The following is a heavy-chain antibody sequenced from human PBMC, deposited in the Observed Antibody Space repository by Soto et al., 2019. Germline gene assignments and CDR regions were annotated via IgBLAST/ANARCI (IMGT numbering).Heavy chain of an antibody. J-gene: IGHJ5*02. CDR2: IYWDDDK. CDR3: AHSPLGYCSSTSCYYNWFDP. CDR1: GFSLSTSGVG. V-gene: IGHV2-5*02. Sequence: QITLKESGPTLVKPTQTLTLTCTFSGFSLSTSGVGVGWIRQPPGKALEWLALIYWDDDKLYSPSLKSRLTITKDTSNNQVVLTMTNMDPVDTATYYCAHSPLGYCSSTSCYYNWFDPWGQGTLVTVSS. D-gene: IGHD2-2*01.